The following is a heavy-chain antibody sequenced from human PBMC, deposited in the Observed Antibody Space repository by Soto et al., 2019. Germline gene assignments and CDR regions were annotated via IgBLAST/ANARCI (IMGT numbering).Heavy chain of an antibody. V-gene: IGHV4-59*08. J-gene: IGHJ4*02. CDR3: ARQRRDFDY. CDR2: IFSSGST. CDR1: GGSISNYY. Sequence: SETLSLTCTVSGGSISNYYWSWIRQPPGKGLQWIGYIFSSGSTNYNPSLKSRVTISVNTSKNQFSLNLNSVTAADTAAYYCARQRRDFDYWGQGSLVTVSS.